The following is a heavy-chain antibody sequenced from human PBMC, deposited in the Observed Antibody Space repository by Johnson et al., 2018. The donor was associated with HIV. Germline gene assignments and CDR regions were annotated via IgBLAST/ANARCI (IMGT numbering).Heavy chain of an antibody. V-gene: IGHV3-66*01. CDR1: GITVSSNY. CDR3: AKGPMGHYYGSGTYGAFDI. J-gene: IGHJ3*02. Sequence: VQLVESGGGLVQPGGSLRLSCSASGITVSSNYMSWVRQAPGKGLEWVSVIFTAGDVYYSDSVKGRFTIPSDNSKNILYLQMNSLRAEDTAVYYCAKGPMGHYYGSGTYGAFDIWGQGTMVTVSS. D-gene: IGHD3-10*01. CDR2: IFTAGDV.